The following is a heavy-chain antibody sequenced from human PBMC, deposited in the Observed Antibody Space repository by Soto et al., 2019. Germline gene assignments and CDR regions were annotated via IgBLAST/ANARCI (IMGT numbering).Heavy chain of an antibody. CDR2: IIPIFGTA. CDR1: GGTFSSYA. D-gene: IGHD5-18*01. V-gene: IGHV1-69*01. Sequence: VQLVQSGAEVKKPGSSVKVSCKASGGTFSSYAISWVRQAPGQGLEWMGGIIPIFGTANYAQKFQGRVTITADESTSTDDMELSILRSEDTAVYDCARPDTEMVMGSCFDYWGQGTLVTVSS. CDR3: ARPDTEMVMGSCFDY. J-gene: IGHJ4*02.